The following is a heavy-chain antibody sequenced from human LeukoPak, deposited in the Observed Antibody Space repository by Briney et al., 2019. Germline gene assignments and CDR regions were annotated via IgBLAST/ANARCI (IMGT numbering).Heavy chain of an antibody. CDR3: ARGGLAVPGPPDY. V-gene: IGHV3-48*02. Sequence: GGSLRLSCAASGFTFSSYSMNWVRQAPGKGLEWVSYIRGSSSIEYADPVKGRFTISRDNAKNSLYLQKNILRHEETAGYYCARGGLAVPGPPDYWGEGTLVTVSS. CDR1: GFTFSSYS. J-gene: IGHJ4*02. CDR2: IRGSSSI. D-gene: IGHD6-19*01.